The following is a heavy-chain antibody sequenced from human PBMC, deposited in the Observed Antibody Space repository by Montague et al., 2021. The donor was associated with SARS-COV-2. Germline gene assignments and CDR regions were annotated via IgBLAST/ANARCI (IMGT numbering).Heavy chain of an antibody. CDR2: MYYSGST. V-gene: IGHV4-59*01. CDR1: GGSISSYY. CDR3: ARAHLDNYDCSGWRFDP. D-gene: IGHD3-22*01. Sequence: SETLSLTCTVSGGSISSYYWSWIRQPPGKGMEWIGNMYYSGSTNYNPTLKSRVTISVDTSKNQFYLKLSSVTAADTAVYYCARAHLDNYDCSGWRFDPWGQGTLVTVSS. J-gene: IGHJ5*02.